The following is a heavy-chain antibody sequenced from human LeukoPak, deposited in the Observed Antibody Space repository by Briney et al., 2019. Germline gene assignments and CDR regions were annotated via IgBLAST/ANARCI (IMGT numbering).Heavy chain of an antibody. CDR3: TRDGTDNNGYLGYFQH. V-gene: IGHV3-7*03. CDR2: IKQDGSEN. CDR1: GLTFSTYW. Sequence: PGGSLRLSCVASGLTFSTYWMTWVRQAPGKGLEWVANIKQDGSENYYVDSVKGRFTISRDNAKNSLFLQMDSLRAEDTAVYYCTRDGTDNNGYLGYFQHWGQGTLVTVSS. J-gene: IGHJ1*01. D-gene: IGHD3-22*01.